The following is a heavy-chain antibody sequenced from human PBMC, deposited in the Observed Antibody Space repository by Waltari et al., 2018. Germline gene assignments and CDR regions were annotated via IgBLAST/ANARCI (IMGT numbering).Heavy chain of an antibody. J-gene: IGHJ3*02. V-gene: IGHV3-48*04. CDR3: ARFYGDYDDDAFDI. D-gene: IGHD4-17*01. CDR1: GFTFSSSS. CDR2: ISSSSSTI. Sequence: EVQLVASGGGLVQPGGSLRLSCAASGFTFSSSSINWVLLAPGKGLEWVSYISSSSSTIYYADSVKGRFTISRDNAKNSLYLQMNSLRAEDTAVYYCARFYGDYDDDAFDIWGQGTMVTVSS.